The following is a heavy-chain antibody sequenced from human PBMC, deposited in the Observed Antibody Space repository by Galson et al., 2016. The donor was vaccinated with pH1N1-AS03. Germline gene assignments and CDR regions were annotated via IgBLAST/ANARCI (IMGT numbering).Heavy chain of an antibody. J-gene: IGHJ4*02. CDR2: INPKTEGT. CDR1: GYTLTAYY. Sequence: SVKVSCKVSGYTLTAYYIHWVRQAPGQGLEWMGLINPKTEGTYSAQKFQGRVTMTRDTSVSTAYMELTWLTSDATAVYYCARAGIVETVMIGCGGDCYSTDYWGQGTLVTVSS. D-gene: IGHD2-21*02. CDR3: ARAGIVETVMIGCGGDCYSTDY. V-gene: IGHV1-2*06.